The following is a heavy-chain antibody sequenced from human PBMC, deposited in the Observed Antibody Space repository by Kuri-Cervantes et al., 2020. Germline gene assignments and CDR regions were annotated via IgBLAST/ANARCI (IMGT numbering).Heavy chain of an antibody. D-gene: IGHD4-17*01. V-gene: IGHV4-61*05. Sequence: SETLSLTCTVSGGSISSSSYYWSWIRRPPGKGLEWIGYIYYSGSTNYNPSLKSRVTISVDTSKNQFSLKLSSMTAADTAVYYCARVTVTTIASFDYWGQGTLVTVSS. CDR2: IYYSGST. J-gene: IGHJ4*02. CDR1: GGSISSSSYY. CDR3: ARVTVTTIASFDY.